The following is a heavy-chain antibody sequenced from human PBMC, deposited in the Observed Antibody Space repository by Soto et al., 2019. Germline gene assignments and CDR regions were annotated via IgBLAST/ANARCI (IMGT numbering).Heavy chain of an antibody. CDR3: TRDMVRQAALAYYYGMDV. Sequence: GGSLRLSCTASGFTFGDYAMSWFRQAPGKGLEGVGFIRSKAYGGTTEYAASVKGRFTISRDDSKSIAYLQMNSLKTEDTAVYYCTRDMVRQAALAYYYGMDVWGQGTTVTVSS. CDR1: GFTFGDYA. D-gene: IGHD6-6*01. CDR2: IRSKAYGGTT. V-gene: IGHV3-49*03. J-gene: IGHJ6*02.